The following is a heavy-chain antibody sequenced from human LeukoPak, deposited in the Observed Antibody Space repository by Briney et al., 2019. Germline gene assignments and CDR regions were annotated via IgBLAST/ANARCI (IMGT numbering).Heavy chain of an antibody. D-gene: IGHD3-16*01. CDR3: AREVEGEAYYCDN. J-gene: IGHJ4*02. CDR1: GGPISSYY. Sequence: SETLSLTCSVSGGPISSYYWNWLRQSAGEGLEWIGRLNSRGNTNYNPSLKSRVTMSLDTSKNQFFLKLRSATAADTAVYYCAREVEGEAYYCDNWGQGALVTVSS. CDR2: LNSRGNT. V-gene: IGHV4-4*07.